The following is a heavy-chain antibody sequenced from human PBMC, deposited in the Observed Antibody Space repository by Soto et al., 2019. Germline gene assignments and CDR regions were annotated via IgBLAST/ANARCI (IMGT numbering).Heavy chain of an antibody. CDR3: ARGDTMELRRIYYFDY. J-gene: IGHJ4*02. Sequence: ASVKVSCKASGGMVSTYAISWLRQAPEQGLEWMGCIIAHNGNTNYAQKRQGRVTMTTDTSTSTAYMELRSLRSDDTAVYYCARGDTMELRRIYYFDYWGQGTLVTVSS. CDR1: GGMVSTYA. CDR2: IIAHNGNT. V-gene: IGHV1-18*01. D-gene: IGHD1-26*01.